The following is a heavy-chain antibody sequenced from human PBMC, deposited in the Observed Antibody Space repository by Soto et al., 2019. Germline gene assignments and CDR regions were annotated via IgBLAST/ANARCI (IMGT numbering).Heavy chain of an antibody. CDR1: GGSISQHY. Sequence: NPSETLSLTCTVSGGSISQHYWSWIRQPPGKGPEWIGYVYHSGATNYNPSLESRVTMSLDTSKNQFSLKLSSVTAADTAVYYCARENGYSAFDIWGQGTMVT. CDR3: ARENGYSAFDI. CDR2: VYHSGAT. V-gene: IGHV4-59*11. J-gene: IGHJ3*02. D-gene: IGHD3-22*01.